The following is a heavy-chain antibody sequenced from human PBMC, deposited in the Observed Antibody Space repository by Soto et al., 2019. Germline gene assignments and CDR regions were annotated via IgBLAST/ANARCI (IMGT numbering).Heavy chain of an antibody. J-gene: IGHJ4*02. Sequence: GGSLRLSCAASGFTFSSYAMSWVRQAPGKGLEWVSAISGSGGSTYYADSVKGRFTISRDNSKNTLYLQMNSLRAEDTAVYYWAKDRVEGGLTRSGGLFYYWGQGTLVTVSS. V-gene: IGHV3-23*01. D-gene: IGHD2-15*01. CDR3: AKDRVEGGLTRSGGLFYY. CDR2: ISGSGGST. CDR1: GFTFSSYA.